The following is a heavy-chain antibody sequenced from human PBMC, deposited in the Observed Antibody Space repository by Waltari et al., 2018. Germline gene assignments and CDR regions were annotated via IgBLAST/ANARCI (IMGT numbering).Heavy chain of an antibody. CDR2: IYHSGST. V-gene: IGHV4-38-2*02. Sequence: QVQLQESGPGLVKPSETLSLTCAVSGYSISSGYYWGWIRPPPGKGLEWIGSIYHSGSTYYNPSLKSRVTISVDTSKNQFSLKLSSVTAADTAVYYCARDQYCSGGSCYSVRLFDYWGQGTLVTVSS. CDR1: GYSISSGYY. CDR3: ARDQYCSGGSCYSVRLFDY. J-gene: IGHJ4*02. D-gene: IGHD2-15*01.